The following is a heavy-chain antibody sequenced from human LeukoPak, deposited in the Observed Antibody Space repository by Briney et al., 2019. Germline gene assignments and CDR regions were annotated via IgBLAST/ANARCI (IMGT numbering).Heavy chain of an antibody. Sequence: ASVKVSCKASGYSFTSYDINWVRQATGQGLEWMGWMNPNSGNTAYAQNFQGRVTMTRNTSISTAYMELSSLRFEDTAVYYCARSTMVRGAGGYWGQGTLVTVSS. CDR3: ARSTMVRGAGGY. CDR1: GYSFTSYD. J-gene: IGHJ4*02. CDR2: MNPNSGNT. V-gene: IGHV1-8*01. D-gene: IGHD3-10*01.